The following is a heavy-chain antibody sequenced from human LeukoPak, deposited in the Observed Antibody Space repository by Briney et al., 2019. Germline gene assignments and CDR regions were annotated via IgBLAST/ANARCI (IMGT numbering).Heavy chain of an antibody. Sequence: PGGSLRLSCAASAFTVSSYWMHWVRHAPGKGLVWASRINSDGSSTSYADSVKGRFTISRDNAKNTLYLQMNSLRAEDTAVYYCARDAVTTSLDWFDPWGQGTLVTVSS. CDR1: AFTVSSYW. V-gene: IGHV3-74*01. CDR3: ARDAVTTSLDWFDP. J-gene: IGHJ5*02. D-gene: IGHD4-17*01. CDR2: INSDGSST.